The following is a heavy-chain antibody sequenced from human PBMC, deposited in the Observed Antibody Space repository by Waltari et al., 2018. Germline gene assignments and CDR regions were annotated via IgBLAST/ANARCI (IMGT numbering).Heavy chain of an antibody. V-gene: IGHV4-38-2*02. CDR2: INHSGNA. J-gene: IGHJ4*02. Sequence: HLHESGPGLVKPSETLSLPCILSGFPLSSGYYWGWVRQPPGKGREWIGSINHSGNAYYNPSLESRFTISVDPSSNQFSLKVRSVTAADTAVYYCARLDYGDNEPLDYWGQGTLVTVSS. D-gene: IGHD4-17*01. CDR1: GFPLSSGYY. CDR3: ARLDYGDNEPLDY.